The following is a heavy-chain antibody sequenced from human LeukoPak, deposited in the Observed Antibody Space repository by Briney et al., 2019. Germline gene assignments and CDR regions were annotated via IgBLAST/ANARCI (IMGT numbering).Heavy chain of an antibody. J-gene: IGHJ4*02. D-gene: IGHD3-22*01. Sequence: GASVKVSCKASGYTFTGYYMHWVRQAPGQGLEWMGWINPNSGGTNYAQKFQGRVTMTRDTSISTAYMELSRLRSDDTAVYYCAGAPANQDSSGYYYDYWGQGTLVTVSS. CDR2: INPNSGGT. V-gene: IGHV1-2*02. CDR3: AGAPANQDSSGYYYDY. CDR1: GYTFTGYY.